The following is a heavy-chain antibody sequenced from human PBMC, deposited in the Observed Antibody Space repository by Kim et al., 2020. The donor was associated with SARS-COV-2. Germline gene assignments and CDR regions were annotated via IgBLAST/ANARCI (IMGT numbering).Heavy chain of an antibody. Sequence: SETLSLTCTVSTASISSYYWSWIRQPPGKGLEWIGYMYNSGNTKYNPSLKSRVTISVDTSKKQISLMLTSVTAADTAFYYCARGGGGSGPRIDYWGQGILVAVSA. CDR1: TASISSYY. CDR3: ARGGGGSGPRIDY. J-gene: IGHJ4*02. V-gene: IGHV4-59*01. D-gene: IGHD6-19*01. CDR2: MYNSGNT.